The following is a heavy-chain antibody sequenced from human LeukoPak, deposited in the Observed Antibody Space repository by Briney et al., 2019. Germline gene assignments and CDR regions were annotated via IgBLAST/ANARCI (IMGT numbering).Heavy chain of an antibody. V-gene: IGHV4-39*07. CDR2: IYYSGST. CDR1: GGSISSGSYY. Sequence: SQILSLTCTVSGGSISSGSYYWGWIRQPPGKGLEWIGSIYYSGSTYYNPSLKSRVTISVDTSKNQFSLKLSSVTAADTAVYYCARPSPITMVRGVIITLSWYFDLWGRGTLVTVSS. CDR3: ARPSPITMVRGVIITLSWYFDL. D-gene: IGHD3-10*01. J-gene: IGHJ2*01.